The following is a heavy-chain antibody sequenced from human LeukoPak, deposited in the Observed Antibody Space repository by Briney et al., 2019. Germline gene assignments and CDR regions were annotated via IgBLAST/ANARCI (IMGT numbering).Heavy chain of an antibody. J-gene: IGHJ6*02. D-gene: IGHD3-3*01. CDR3: AKDPVLRFLEWLPDGYYGMDV. CDR2: ISGSGGST. V-gene: IGHV3-23*01. Sequence: GGSLRLSCAASGLSFRMSWVRQAPGKGLEWVSAISGSGGSTYYADSVKGRFTISRDNSKNTLYLQMNSLRAEDTAVYYCAKDPVLRFLEWLPDGYYGMDVWGQGTTVTVSS. CDR1: GLSFR.